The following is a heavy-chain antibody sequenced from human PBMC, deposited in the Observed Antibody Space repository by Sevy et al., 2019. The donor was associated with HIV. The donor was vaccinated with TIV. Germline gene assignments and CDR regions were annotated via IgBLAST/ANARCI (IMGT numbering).Heavy chain of an antibody. D-gene: IGHD6-13*01. CDR1: GGSINNYY. V-gene: IGHV4-59*01. CDR2: IYYSGST. J-gene: IGHJ4*02. CDR3: ARESIAAAGDFDY. Sequence: SETLSLTCTVSGGSINNYYWSWIRQPPGKGLEGIGYIYYSGSTNYNPSLKSRVTISVDTSKNQFSLKLSSVTAADTAVYYCARESIAAAGDFDYWGQGTLVTVSS.